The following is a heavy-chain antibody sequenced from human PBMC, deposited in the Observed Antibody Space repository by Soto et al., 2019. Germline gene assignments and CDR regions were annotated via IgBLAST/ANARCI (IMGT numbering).Heavy chain of an antibody. D-gene: IGHD3-10*01. CDR2: IYYSGST. CDR3: ARDPGSGSYYGWFDP. Sequence: SETLSLTCTVSGGSISSSNYYWGWIRQPPGKGLEWIGSIYYSGSTYYNPSLKSRVTISVDTSKNQFSLKLSSVTAADTAVYYCARDPGSGSYYGWFDPWGQGTLVTVSS. V-gene: IGHV4-39*07. CDR1: GGSISSSNYY. J-gene: IGHJ5*02.